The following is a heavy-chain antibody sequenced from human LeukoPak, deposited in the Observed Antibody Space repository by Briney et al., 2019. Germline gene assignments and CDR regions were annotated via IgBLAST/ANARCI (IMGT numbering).Heavy chain of an antibody. CDR2: IYHDGST. CDR3: AREGLITIVRGVNFGY. Sequence: SEALSLTCTVSGGSISSSSYYWGWIRQPPGKGLEWIGNIYHDGSTYYNPSLKSRVTISVDTSKNQFSLKLTSVTAADTAVYYRAREGLITIVRGVNFGYWGQGTLVSVSS. J-gene: IGHJ4*02. V-gene: IGHV4-39*07. CDR1: GGSISSSSYY. D-gene: IGHD3-10*01.